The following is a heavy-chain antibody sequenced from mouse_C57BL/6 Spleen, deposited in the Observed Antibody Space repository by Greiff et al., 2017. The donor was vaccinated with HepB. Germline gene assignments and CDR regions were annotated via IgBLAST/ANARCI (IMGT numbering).Heavy chain of an antibody. CDR2: INYDGSST. CDR3: ARDRETGAQGNAMDY. CDR1: GFTFSDYY. J-gene: IGHJ4*01. V-gene: IGHV5-16*01. D-gene: IGHD3-2*02. Sequence: EVQVVESEGGLVQPGSSMKLSCTASGFTFSDYYMAWVRQVPEKGLEWVANINYDGSSTYYLDSLKSRFIISRDNAKNILYLQMSSLKSEDTATYYCARDRETGAQGNAMDYWGQGTSVTVSS.